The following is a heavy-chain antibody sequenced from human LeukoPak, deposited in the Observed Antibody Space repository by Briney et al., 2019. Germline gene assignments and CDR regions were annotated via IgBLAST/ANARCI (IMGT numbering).Heavy chain of an antibody. CDR1: GGSFSGYY. D-gene: IGHD3-9*01. CDR2: INHSGST. J-gene: IGHJ4*02. V-gene: IGHV4-34*01. CDR3: ARAGYDILTGYNPPYYFDY. Sequence: SETLSLTCAVYGGSFSGYYWSWIRQPPGKGLEWIGEINHSGSTNYNPSLKSRVTISVDTSKNQFSLKLSSATAADTAVYYCARAGYDILTGYNPPYYFDYWGQGTLVTVSS.